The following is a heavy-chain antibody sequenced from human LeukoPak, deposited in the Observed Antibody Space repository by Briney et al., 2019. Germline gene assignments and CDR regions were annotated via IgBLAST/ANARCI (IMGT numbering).Heavy chain of an antibody. CDR2: ISSSSSYI. D-gene: IGHD2-2*01. Sequence: PGGSLRLSCAAPGFTFSSYSMNWVRQAPGKGLEWVSSISSSSSYIYYADSVKGRFTISRDNTKNSLYLQMNSLRAEDTAVYYCARVLGGGRYCSSTSCLRMDVWGQGTTVTVSS. CDR1: GFTFSSYS. V-gene: IGHV3-21*01. CDR3: ARVLGGGRYCSSTSCLRMDV. J-gene: IGHJ6*02.